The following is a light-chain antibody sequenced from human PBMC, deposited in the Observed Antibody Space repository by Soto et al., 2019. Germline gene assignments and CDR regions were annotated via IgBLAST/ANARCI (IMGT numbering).Light chain of an antibody. CDR2: TAS. Sequence: DIPLTQSPSFLSASVGDRVTITCRTSQGISGYLAWYQQKPGKAPKLLIYTASILQTGVPTRFGGSGSGTEFTLTVSSLQPEDFATYYCQQLNSFPITFGQGTRLEI. V-gene: IGKV1-9*01. J-gene: IGKJ5*01. CDR3: QQLNSFPIT. CDR1: QGISGY.